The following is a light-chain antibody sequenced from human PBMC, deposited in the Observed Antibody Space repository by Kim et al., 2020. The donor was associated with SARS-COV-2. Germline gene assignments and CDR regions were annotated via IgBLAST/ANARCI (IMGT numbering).Light chain of an antibody. Sequence: QSVTISCTGSSSTSGAGYDVLWYQQLPGTAPNLLIYGNSNRPSGVPDRFSGSKSGTSASLAITGLQAEDEADYYCQSYDSSLSGYVFGTGTKVTVL. CDR2: GNS. CDR3: QSYDSSLSGYV. J-gene: IGLJ1*01. CDR1: SSTSGAGYD. V-gene: IGLV1-40*01.